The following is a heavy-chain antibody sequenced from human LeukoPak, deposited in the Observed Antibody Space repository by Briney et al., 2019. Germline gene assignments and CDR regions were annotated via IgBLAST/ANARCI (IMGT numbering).Heavy chain of an antibody. CDR2: IYHSGST. CDR1: GYSISSGYY. CDR3: AREVVWSGYYSYYYYYMDV. V-gene: IGHV4-38-2*02. D-gene: IGHD3-3*01. J-gene: IGHJ6*03. Sequence: PSETLSLTCAVSGYSISSGYYWGWIRQPPGKGLEWIGSIYHSGSTYYNPSLKSRVTISVDTSKNQFSLKLSSVTAADTAVYYCAREVVWSGYYSYYYYYMDVWGKGTTVTVSS.